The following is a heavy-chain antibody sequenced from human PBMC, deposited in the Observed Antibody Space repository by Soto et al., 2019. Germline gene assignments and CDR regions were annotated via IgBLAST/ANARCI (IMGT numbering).Heavy chain of an antibody. D-gene: IGHD3-3*01. CDR1: GFTFSSYS. CDR2: ISSSSSYI. J-gene: IGHJ4*02. CDR3: ARVGPQTLDY. Sequence: EVQLVESGGGLVKPGGSLRLSCAASGFTFSSYSMNWVRQAPGKGLEWVSSISSSSSYIYYADSVKGRFTISRDNAKNSLYLQMNGLRAEDTAVYYCARVGPQTLDYWGQGTLVTVSS. V-gene: IGHV3-21*01.